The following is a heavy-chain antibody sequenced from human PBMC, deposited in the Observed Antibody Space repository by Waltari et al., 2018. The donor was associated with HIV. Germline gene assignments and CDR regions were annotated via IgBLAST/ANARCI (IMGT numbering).Heavy chain of an antibody. J-gene: IGHJ4*02. CDR2: ISGSGGST. CDR1: GFTFSSYA. CDR3: AKDVKVYYYDSSGYYPSFDY. Sequence: TASGFTFSSYAMSWVRQAPGKGLEWVSAISGSGGSTYYAGSVNGRFTISRDNSKNTLYLQMNSLRAEDTAVYYCAKDVKVYYYDSSGYYPSFDYWGQGTLVTVSS. D-gene: IGHD3-22*01. V-gene: IGHV3-23*01.